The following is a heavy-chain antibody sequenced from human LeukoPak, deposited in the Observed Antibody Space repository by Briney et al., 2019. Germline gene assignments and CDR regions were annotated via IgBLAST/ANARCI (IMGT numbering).Heavy chain of an antibody. Sequence: ASVKVSCKASAYTFTSYYVHWVRQAPGQGLEWMGIINPSGGSTSYAQKFQGRVTMTRDMSTSTVYMELSSLRSEDTAVYYCARGRYTDAFDIWGQGTMVTVSS. V-gene: IGHV1-46*01. CDR1: AYTFTSYY. D-gene: IGHD5-24*01. CDR3: ARGRYTDAFDI. CDR2: INPSGGST. J-gene: IGHJ3*02.